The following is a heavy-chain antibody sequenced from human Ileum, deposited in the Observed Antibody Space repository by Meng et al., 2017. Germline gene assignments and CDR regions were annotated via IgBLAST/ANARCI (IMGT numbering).Heavy chain of an antibody. CDR3: ARQITDGTVDTAMAYFDY. J-gene: IGHJ4*02. V-gene: IGHV4-59*01. D-gene: IGHD5-18*01. CDR2: IYYSGST. CDR1: GGSISSYY. Sequence: GSLRLSCTVSGGSISSYYWSWIRQPPGKGLEWIGYIYYSGSTNYNPSLKSRVTISVDTSKNQFSLKLSSVTAADTAVYYCARQITDGTVDTAMAYFDYWGQGTLVTVSS.